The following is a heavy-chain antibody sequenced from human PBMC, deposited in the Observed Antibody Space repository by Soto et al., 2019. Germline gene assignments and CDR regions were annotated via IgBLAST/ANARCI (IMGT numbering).Heavy chain of an antibody. CDR3: AKELGSSRRFSGYPPTNAFDI. J-gene: IGHJ3*02. V-gene: IGHV3-23*01. CDR2: ISGSGGST. CDR1: GLTFSSYA. D-gene: IGHD2-15*01. Sequence: EVQLLESGGGLVQPGGSLRLSCAASGLTFSSYAMSWVRQAPGKGLEWVSAISGSGGSTYYADSVKGRFTISRDNSKDTLNLQMNSQRAVDTAVNYCAKELGSSRRFSGYPPTNAFDIGGQGTLATLSS.